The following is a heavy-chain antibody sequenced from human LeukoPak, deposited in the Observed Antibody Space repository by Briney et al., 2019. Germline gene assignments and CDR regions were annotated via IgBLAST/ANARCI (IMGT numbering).Heavy chain of an antibody. CDR3: AREEMATMP. J-gene: IGHJ5*02. CDR2: ISVYNGDT. D-gene: IGHD5-24*01. V-gene: IGHV1-18*01. Sequence: ASVKVSCKASGHTFNSYGISWVRQAPGQGLEWMGWISVYNGDTNYAQKLQGRVTMTIDSSTSTVYMELSRLRSDDTAVYYCAREEMATMPWGQGTLVTVSS. CDR1: GHTFNSYG.